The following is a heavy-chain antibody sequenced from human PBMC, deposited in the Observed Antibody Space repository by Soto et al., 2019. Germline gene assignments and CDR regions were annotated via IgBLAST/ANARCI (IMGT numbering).Heavy chain of an antibody. CDR1: GGSISSSSYY. D-gene: IGHD3-22*01. V-gene: IGHV4-39*01. J-gene: IGHJ1*01. CDR2: IYYSGST. Sequence: PSETLSLTCTVSGGSISSSSYYWGWIRQPPGKGLEWIGSIYYSGSTYYNPSLKSRVTISVDTSKNQFSLKLSSVTAADTAVYYCARHAYYYGSWGQGTLVTVSS. CDR3: ARHAYYYGS.